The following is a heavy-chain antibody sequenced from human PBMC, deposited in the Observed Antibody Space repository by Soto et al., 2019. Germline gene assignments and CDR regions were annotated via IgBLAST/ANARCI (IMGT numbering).Heavy chain of an antibody. CDR3: ARDYGKSVYSSFVDYVGYFVF. V-gene: IGHV6-1*01. Sequence: PSQTLSLTCAISGDSVSSNSAAWNWIRQSPSRGLEWLGRTYYRSKWYNDYAVSVKRRITINPDTSKKQISQQLNSVTPEDTAMYFCARDYGKSVYSSFVDYVGYFVFWCQGTLVTVS. D-gene: IGHD3-22*01. J-gene: IGHJ4*02. CDR2: TYYRSKWYN. CDR1: GDSVSSNSAA.